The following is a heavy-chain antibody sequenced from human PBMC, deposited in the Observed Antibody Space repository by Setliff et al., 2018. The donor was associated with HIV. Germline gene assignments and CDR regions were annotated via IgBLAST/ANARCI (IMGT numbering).Heavy chain of an antibody. D-gene: IGHD3-3*02. V-gene: IGHV3-48*01. CDR2: ISSDSGTI. CDR3: VRGAFWSTYFYYYLDV. CDR1: GFTFSGYP. J-gene: IGHJ6*03. Sequence: GGSLRLSCAASGFTFSGYPMNWVRQAPGKRLEWFSYISSDSGTIYYADSVRGRFTISRDDARNSLFLQMNSLRVDDTAVYYCVRGAFWSTYFYYYLDVWGEGSTVTVSS.